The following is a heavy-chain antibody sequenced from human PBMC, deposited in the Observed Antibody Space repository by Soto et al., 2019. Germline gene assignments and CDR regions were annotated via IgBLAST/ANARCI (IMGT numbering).Heavy chain of an antibody. CDR3: ARKRYYYDSSGYYYPDAFDI. V-gene: IGHV1-3*01. CDR1: GYTFTSYA. CDR2: INAGNGNT. J-gene: IGHJ3*02. Sequence: ASVKVSCKASGYTFTSYAMHWVRQAPGQRLEWMGWINAGNGNTKYSQKFQGRVTITRDTSASTAYMELSSLRSEDTAVYYCARKRYYYDSSGYYYPDAFDIWGQGTMVTV. D-gene: IGHD3-22*01.